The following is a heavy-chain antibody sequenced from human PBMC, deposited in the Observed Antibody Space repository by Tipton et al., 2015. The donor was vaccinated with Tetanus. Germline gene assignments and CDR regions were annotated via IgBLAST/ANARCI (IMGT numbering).Heavy chain of an antibody. V-gene: IGHV4-31*03. J-gene: IGHJ4*02. D-gene: IGHD1-26*01. CDR2: IYYSGST. CDR3: ARYQARGARGWNYFDY. Sequence: LVKPTQTLSLTCTVSGGSISSGGYYWSWIRQHPGKGLEWIGDIYYSGSTYYNPSLKSRVTISVDTSKYQFSRKLNSVTAADTAVYYCARYQARGARGWNYFDYWGQGTLVTVSS. CDR1: GGSISSGGYY.